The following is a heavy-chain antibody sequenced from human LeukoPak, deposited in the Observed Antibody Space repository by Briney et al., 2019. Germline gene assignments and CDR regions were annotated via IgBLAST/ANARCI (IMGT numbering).Heavy chain of an antibody. CDR2: IYYSGST. V-gene: IGHV4-59*11. J-gene: IGHJ4*02. Sequence: PSETLSLTCTVSGGSISSHYWSWIRQPPGKGLEWIGYIYYSGSTNYNPSLKSRVTISVDTSKNQSSLKLSSVTAADTAVYYCARDASSGIDYWGQGTLVTVSS. CDR3: ARDASSGIDY. D-gene: IGHD6-19*01. CDR1: GGSISSHY.